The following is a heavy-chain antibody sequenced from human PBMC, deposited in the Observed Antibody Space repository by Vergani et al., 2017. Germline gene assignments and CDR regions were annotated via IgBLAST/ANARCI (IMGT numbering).Heavy chain of an antibody. CDR1: GFTFSSYA. CDR2: ISYDGSNK. D-gene: IGHD4-17*01. CDR3: AREQTTVTTFYYYYYMDV. Sequence: QVQLVESGGGVVQPGRSLRLSCAASGFTFSSYAMHWVRQAPGKGLEWVAVISYDGSNKYYADSVKGRFTISRDNSKNTLYLQMNSLRAEDTAVYYCAREQTTVTTFYYYYYMDVWGKGTTVTVSS. J-gene: IGHJ6*03. V-gene: IGHV3-30-3*01.